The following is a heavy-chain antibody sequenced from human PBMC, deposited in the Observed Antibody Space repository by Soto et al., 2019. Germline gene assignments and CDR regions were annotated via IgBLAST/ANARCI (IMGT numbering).Heavy chain of an antibody. V-gene: IGHV3-7*03. CDR2: IKQDGSEK. D-gene: IGHD6-6*01. CDR3: ARDRDNRYSSSSRGGSEYFQH. Sequence: VGSLRLSCAASGFTFSSYWMSWVRQAPGKGLEWVANIKQDGSEKYYVDSVKGRFTISRDNAKNSLYLQMSSLRAEDTAVYYCARDRDNRYSSSSRGGSEYFQHWGQGTLVTVSS. CDR1: GFTFSSYW. J-gene: IGHJ1*01.